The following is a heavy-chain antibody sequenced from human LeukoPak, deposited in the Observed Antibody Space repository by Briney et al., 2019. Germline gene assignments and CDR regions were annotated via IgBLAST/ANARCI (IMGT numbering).Heavy chain of an antibody. CDR1: GFTVSSNY. J-gene: IGHJ6*03. Sequence: GGSLRLSCAASGFTVSSNYMSRVRQAPGKGLEWVSVIYSGGSTYYADSVKGRFTISRDNSKNTLYLQMNSLRAEDTAVYYCARVVPRGGDYYYYYMDVWGKGTTVTISS. CDR3: ARVVPRGGDYYYYYMDV. CDR2: IYSGGST. V-gene: IGHV3-66*01.